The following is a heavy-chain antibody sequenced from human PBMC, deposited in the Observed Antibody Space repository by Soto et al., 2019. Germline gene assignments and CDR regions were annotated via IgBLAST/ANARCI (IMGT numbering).Heavy chain of an antibody. CDR3: ARGVPAAGTDWFDP. CDR1: GGSTSNYY. CDR2: VSSTGST. V-gene: IGHV4-4*07. Sequence: LPATLSLTCTVSGGSTSNYYWNWLRQPAEKRLEWIGRVSSTGSTYYNPSLKSRVTMSVDTSKNQVSLNLTSVTAADTAVYYCARGVPAAGTDWFDPWGQGTLVTVSS. D-gene: IGHD6-13*01. J-gene: IGHJ5*02.